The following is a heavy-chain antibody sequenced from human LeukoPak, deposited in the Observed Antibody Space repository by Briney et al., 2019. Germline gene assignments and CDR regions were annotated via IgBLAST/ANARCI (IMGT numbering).Heavy chain of an antibody. CDR1: GFTFSSYA. V-gene: IGHV3-23*01. J-gene: IGHJ4*02. CDR2: ISGSGGST. D-gene: IGHD6-19*01. Sequence: GGSLRLSCAASGFTFSSYAVSWVRQAPGKGLEWVSAISGSGGSTYYADSVKGRFTISRDNSKNTLYLQMNSLRTEDTAVYYCAKDGAPLIAVAGHLDYWGQGTLVTVSS. CDR3: AKDGAPLIAVAGHLDY.